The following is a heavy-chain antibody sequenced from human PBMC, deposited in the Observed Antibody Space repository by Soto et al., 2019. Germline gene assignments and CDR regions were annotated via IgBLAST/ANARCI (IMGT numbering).Heavy chain of an antibody. Sequence: QVQLVQSGAELKKPGASVKVSCKTSGFTFTNYGINWVRQAPGQGLEWMGWISAYKGNTNYAQKFQGRVTVTTDTSTTTAYMELRSLRSDDTAVYYCARGGSASDFDRWGQGTLVTVSS. CDR3: ARGGSASDFDR. J-gene: IGHJ4*02. CDR2: ISAYKGNT. V-gene: IGHV1-18*01. CDR1: GFTFTNYG. D-gene: IGHD6-6*01.